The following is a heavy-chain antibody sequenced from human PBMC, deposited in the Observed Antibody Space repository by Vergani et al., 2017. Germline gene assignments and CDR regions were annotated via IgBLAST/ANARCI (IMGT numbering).Heavy chain of an antibody. CDR1: GFTFSRYS. CDR2: ISNTGGTI. D-gene: IGHD3-22*01. J-gene: IGHJ4*02. V-gene: IGHV3-48*01. CDR3: ANWAGYESSGYWQGPFDY. Sequence: EVQLVESGGGLVQPGWSLRLSCAASGFTFSRYSMNWVRQAPGRGLEWVSFISNTGGTIYYADSVKGRFTISRDNAKNSLYLQMNSLRAEDTAVYYCANWAGYESSGYWQGPFDYWGQGTLVTVSS.